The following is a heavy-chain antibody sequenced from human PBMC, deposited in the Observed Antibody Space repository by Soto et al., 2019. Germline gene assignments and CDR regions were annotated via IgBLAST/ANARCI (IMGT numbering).Heavy chain of an antibody. Sequence: HPGGSLRLSCVASGFTFSDFAMAWVRQAPGKGLEWVSSASGSGSGTYYADSVKGRFTISRDNSKNTLFLHMTNLKAGDTALYFCAKGRTGVADAPDYWGQGTLVTVSS. CDR2: ASGSGSGT. CDR1: GFTFSDFA. CDR3: AKGRTGVADAPDY. D-gene: IGHD2-21*01. V-gene: IGHV3-23*01. J-gene: IGHJ4*02.